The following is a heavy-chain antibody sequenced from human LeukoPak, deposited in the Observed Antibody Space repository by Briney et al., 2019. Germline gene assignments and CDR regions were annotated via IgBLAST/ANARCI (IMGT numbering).Heavy chain of an antibody. CDR3: AKAWWSTSSGGDSFGI. Sequence: PGGSLRLFCAASGFTLSNSAMRWVRQARGKGLEWVSGFSGPGKPYYADSVKGRFTISRDTSKSTLYLQINSLRAEDTAVYYCAKAWWSTSSGGDSFGIWGQGTMVTVSS. V-gene: IGHV3-23*01. CDR2: FSGPGKP. D-gene: IGHD6-6*01. CDR1: GFTLSNSA. J-gene: IGHJ3*02.